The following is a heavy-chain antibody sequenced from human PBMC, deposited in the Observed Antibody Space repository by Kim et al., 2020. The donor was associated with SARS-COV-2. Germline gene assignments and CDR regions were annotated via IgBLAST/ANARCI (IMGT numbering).Heavy chain of an antibody. CDR1: GFTFSDHY. CDR2: TRNKANSYTT. Sequence: GGSLRLSCAASGFTFSDHYMDWVRQAPGKGLEWVGRTRNKANSYTTEYAASVKGRFTISRDDSKNSLYLQMNSLKTEDTAVYYCARVRRAFDIWGQGTMVTVSS. CDR3: ARVRRAFDI. J-gene: IGHJ3*02. V-gene: IGHV3-72*01.